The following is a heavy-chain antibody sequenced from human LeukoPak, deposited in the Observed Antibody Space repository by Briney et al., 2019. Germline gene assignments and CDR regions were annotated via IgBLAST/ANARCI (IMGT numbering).Heavy chain of an antibody. V-gene: IGHV3-21*01. CDR3: ALGYCGGGSCYAREYFQH. J-gene: IGHJ1*01. CDR2: ISSSSSSYI. D-gene: IGHD2-15*01. CDR1: GFTFSSYS. Sequence: PGGSLRLSCAASGFTFSSYSMNWVRQAPGKGLEWVSSISSSSSSYIYYADSVKGRFTISRDNAKNSLYLQMNSLRAEDTAVYYCALGYCGGGSCYAREYFQHWGQGTLVTVSS.